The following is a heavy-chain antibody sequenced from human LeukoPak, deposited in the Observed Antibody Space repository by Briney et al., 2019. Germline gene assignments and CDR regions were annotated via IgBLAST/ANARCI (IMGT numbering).Heavy chain of an antibody. J-gene: IGHJ4*02. V-gene: IGHV3-23*01. Sequence: PGGSLSLYCSSSGFSLRSYAMSWVRPAPGTGLECVSGICGCGGRTYYADYVKGRFTISRDSSNTTLYLQMNSMRAEDTAVYYCAKPAYCSGGRCYSIGSFDYWGQGTLVTVSS. CDR3: AKPAYCSGGRCYSIGSFDY. CDR1: GFSLRSYA. D-gene: IGHD2-15*01. CDR2: ICGCGGRT.